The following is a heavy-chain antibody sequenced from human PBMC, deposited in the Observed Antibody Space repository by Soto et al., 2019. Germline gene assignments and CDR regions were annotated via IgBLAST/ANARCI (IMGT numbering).Heavy chain of an antibody. CDR2: IYYSGST. CDR3: ARHSSGSYYNYYYYYYMDV. Sequence: PFEPQSLTNTVSGGNIRSLSYYRGRKRKTPGKGLDWIGSIYYSGSTYYNPSLKSRVTISVDTSKNQFSLKLSSVTAADTAVYYCARHSSGSYYNYYYYYYMDVWGKGTTVTVSS. J-gene: IGHJ6*03. CDR1: GGNIRSLSYY. D-gene: IGHD3-10*01. V-gene: IGHV4-39*01.